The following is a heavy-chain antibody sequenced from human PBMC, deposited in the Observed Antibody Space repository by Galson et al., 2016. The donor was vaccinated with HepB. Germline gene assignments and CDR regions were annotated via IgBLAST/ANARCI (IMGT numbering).Heavy chain of an antibody. Sequence: TCTVSGGSVNSGTSHWSWIRQPPGKGLEWIGYVHYSGNTNYNPSLGSRVSISIDTSKNQFSLKLTSMTTADTAVYYCARGRGSFDPWGQGTLVTVSS. D-gene: IGHD3-16*01. J-gene: IGHJ5*02. V-gene: IGHV4-61*01. CDR3: ARGRGSFDP. CDR2: VHYSGNT. CDR1: GGSVNSGTSH.